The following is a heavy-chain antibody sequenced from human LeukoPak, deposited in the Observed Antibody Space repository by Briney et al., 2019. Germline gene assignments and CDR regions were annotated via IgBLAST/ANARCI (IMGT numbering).Heavy chain of an antibody. CDR2: LYPGVST. CDR3: ARYKFYAFTGYFPGHYMDV. J-gene: IGHJ6*03. Sequence: SETLSLTCTVSGGPIFSYYWSWIRQTAGKGLEWIGRLYPGVSTDYNPSLKSRVTMSVDTSKKQFALKLSAVTAADTAVYYCARYKFYAFTGYFPGHYMDVWGKGTTVTVSS. CDR1: GGPIFSYY. V-gene: IGHV4-4*07. D-gene: IGHD3-9*01.